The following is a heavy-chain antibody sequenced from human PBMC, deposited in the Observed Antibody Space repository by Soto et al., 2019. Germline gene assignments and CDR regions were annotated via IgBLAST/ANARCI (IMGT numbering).Heavy chain of an antibody. CDR2: IGVVGDT. CDR1: GLTFNNYD. CDR3: ARGVLGPGDYYHGMDV. D-gene: IGHD2-8*02. J-gene: IGHJ6*02. Sequence: PGGSLRLSCAASGLTFNNYDMHWVRQAPGKGLEWVSGIGVVGDTYYPGSVNGRFTISRENAKNSLYLQMNSLSAGDTAVYYCARGVLGPGDYYHGMDVWGQGTTVTVSS. V-gene: IGHV3-13*01.